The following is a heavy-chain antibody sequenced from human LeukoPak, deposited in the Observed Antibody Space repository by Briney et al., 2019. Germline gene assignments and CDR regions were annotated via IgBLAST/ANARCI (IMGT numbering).Heavy chain of an antibody. CDR3: ARDYKRYSYYYYGMDV. CDR1: GGSISSGSYY. CDR2: IYTSGST. Sequence: PSQTLSLTCTVSGGSISSGSYYWSWIRQPAGKGLEWIGRIYTSGSTNYNPSLKSRVTISVDTSKNQFSLKLSSVTAADTAVYYCARDYKRYSYYYYGMDVWGRGTTVTVSS. V-gene: IGHV4-61*02. D-gene: IGHD2-21*01. J-gene: IGHJ6*02.